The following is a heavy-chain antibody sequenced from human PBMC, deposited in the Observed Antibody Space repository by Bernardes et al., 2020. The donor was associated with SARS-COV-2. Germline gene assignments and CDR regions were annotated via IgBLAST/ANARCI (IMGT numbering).Heavy chain of an antibody. J-gene: IGHJ6*02. CDR3: ARGHDSSGYYPNRGGYYYGMDV. CDR1: GFTFSSYC. D-gene: IGHD3-22*01. Sequence: GGSLRLSCAASGFTFSSYCMSWVRQAPGKGLEWVANIKGDGSQRSSVDSVRGRFTISRDNAKNLLYLQMNSLRAEDTAVYYCARGHDSSGYYPNRGGYYYGMDVWGQGTTVTVSS. V-gene: IGHV3-7*03. CDR2: IKGDGSQR.